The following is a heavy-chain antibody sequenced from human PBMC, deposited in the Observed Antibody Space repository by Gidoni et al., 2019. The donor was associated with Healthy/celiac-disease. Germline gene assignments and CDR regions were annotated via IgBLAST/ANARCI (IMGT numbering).Heavy chain of an antibody. CDR2: IYYSGST. J-gene: IGHJ6*02. D-gene: IGHD3-10*01. CDR1: GGSISSYY. CDR3: ARGYYYGSGSYSGYYYYYGMDV. Sequence: QVQLQESGPGLVKPSETLPLTCTVPGGSISSYYWSWIRQPPGKGLEWIGYIYYSGSTNYNPSLKSRVTISVDTSKNQFSLKLSSVTAADTAVYYCARGYYYGSGSYSGYYYYYGMDVWGQGTTVTVSS. V-gene: IGHV4-59*01.